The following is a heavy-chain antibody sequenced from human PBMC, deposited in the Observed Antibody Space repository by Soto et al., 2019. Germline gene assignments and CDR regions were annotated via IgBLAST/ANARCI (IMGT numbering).Heavy chain of an antibody. V-gene: IGHV1-69*13. CDR1: GGTFSSYA. D-gene: IGHD2-15*01. CDR2: IIPIFGTA. Sequence: GASVKVSCKASGGTFSSYATSWVRQAPGQGLEWMGGIIPIFGTANYAQKFQGRVTITADESTSTAYMELSSLRSEDTAVYYCARGYWSGGSCYIFDYWGKGTLVTVS. CDR3: ARGYWSGGSCYIFDY. J-gene: IGHJ4*02.